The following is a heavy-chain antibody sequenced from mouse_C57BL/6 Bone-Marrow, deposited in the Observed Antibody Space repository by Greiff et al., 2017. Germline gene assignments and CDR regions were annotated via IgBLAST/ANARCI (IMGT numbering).Heavy chain of an antibody. CDR1: GYSITSGYY. Sequence: EVHLVESGPGLVKPSQSLSLTCSVTGYSITSGYYWNWIRQFPGNKLEWMGYISYDGSNNYNPSLKNRISITRDTSKNQFFLKLNSVTTEDTATYYCARESYYGSSLYAMDYWGQGTSVTVSS. D-gene: IGHD1-1*01. J-gene: IGHJ4*01. V-gene: IGHV3-6*01. CDR2: ISYDGSN. CDR3: ARESYYGSSLYAMDY.